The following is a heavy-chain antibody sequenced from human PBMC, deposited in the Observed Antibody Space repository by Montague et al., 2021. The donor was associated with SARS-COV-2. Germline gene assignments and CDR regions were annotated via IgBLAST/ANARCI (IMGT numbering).Heavy chain of an antibody. J-gene: IGHJ6*02. Sequence: SETLSLTCTVSGGSISSSSYYWGWIRQPPGKGLERIGSIYYSGSTYYNPSLKSRVTISVDTSKNQFSLKLSSVTAADTAVYYCARVGRQQLVRLSGMDVWGPGTPVTVSS. D-gene: IGHD6-13*01. CDR3: ARVGRQQLVRLSGMDV. CDR1: GGSISSSSYY. V-gene: IGHV4-39*07. CDR2: IYYSGST.